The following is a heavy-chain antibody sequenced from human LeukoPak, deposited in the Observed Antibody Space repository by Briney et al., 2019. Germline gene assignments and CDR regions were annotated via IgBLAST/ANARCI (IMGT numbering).Heavy chain of an antibody. CDR1: GGSISSGGYS. Sequence: PSQTLSLTCAVSGGSISSGGYSWSWIRQPPGKGLEWIGYIYHSGSTYYNTSLKSRVTISVDRSKNQFSLKLSSVTAADTAVYYCARGEAINWNYNWYFDLWGRGTLVTVSS. J-gene: IGHJ2*01. V-gene: IGHV4-30-2*01. CDR2: IYHSGST. D-gene: IGHD1-7*01. CDR3: ARGEAINWNYNWYFDL.